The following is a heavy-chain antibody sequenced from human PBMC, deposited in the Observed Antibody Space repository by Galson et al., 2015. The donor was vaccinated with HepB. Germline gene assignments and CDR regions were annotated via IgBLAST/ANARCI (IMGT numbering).Heavy chain of an antibody. CDR2: INPRTGGT. V-gene: IGHV1-2*02. CDR3: AREGRGMDV. Sequence: VKVSCKASGYTFTDNYVHWVRQAPGQGLEWVGYINPRTGGTKYAQTFQGRVTMTRDTSITTVYMDLTRLKSDDTAVYYCAREGRGMDVWGQGTTVTVSS. J-gene: IGHJ6*02. CDR1: GYTFTDNY.